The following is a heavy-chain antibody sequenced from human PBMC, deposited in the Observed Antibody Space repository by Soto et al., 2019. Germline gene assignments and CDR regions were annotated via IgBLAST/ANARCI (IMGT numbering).Heavy chain of an antibody. CDR2: IQNSGST. D-gene: IGHD2-21*01. CDR3: YRGDDLY. CDR1: GCSISSGDYY. V-gene: IGHV4-30-4*01. Sequence: HVELQESGPGLVKPSQTLSLPCTVSGCSISSGDYYWGCLRQPPGKGLEWIGYIQNSGSTDYNPALKDGVTISVDTSKNQFPLKRSSGSAAYTAFSYCYRGDDLYWGQGTLVTVSS. J-gene: IGHJ4*02.